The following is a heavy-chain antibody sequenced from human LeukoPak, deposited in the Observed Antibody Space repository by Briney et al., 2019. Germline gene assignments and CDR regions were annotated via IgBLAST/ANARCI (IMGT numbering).Heavy chain of an antibody. CDR1: GFTFIRNA. V-gene: IGHV3-23*01. D-gene: IGHD3-22*01. CDR3: AKDANFLRSSGYLLPIDF. J-gene: IGHJ4*02. CDR2: ISGNGLGT. Sequence: GGSLRLSCAASGFTFIRNAMNWVRQAPGKGLEWVAAISGNGLGTYADSVKGRFNISRDNSRNTLYLHLNSLRIEDTAFYYCAKDANFLRSSGYLLPIDFWGQGTLVTVSS.